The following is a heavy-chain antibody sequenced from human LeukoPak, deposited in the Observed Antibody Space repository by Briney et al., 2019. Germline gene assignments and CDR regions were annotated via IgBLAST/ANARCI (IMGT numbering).Heavy chain of an antibody. CDR2: IYYSGST. V-gene: IGHV4-59*01. Sequence: SETLSLTCTVSGGSISCYYWSWIRQPPGKGLEWIGYIYYSGSTNYNPSLKSRVTISVDTSKNQFSLKLSSVTAADTAVYYCARESIEGSSWYTRDAFDIWGQGTMVTVSS. D-gene: IGHD6-13*01. CDR3: ARESIEGSSWYTRDAFDI. J-gene: IGHJ3*02. CDR1: GGSISCYY.